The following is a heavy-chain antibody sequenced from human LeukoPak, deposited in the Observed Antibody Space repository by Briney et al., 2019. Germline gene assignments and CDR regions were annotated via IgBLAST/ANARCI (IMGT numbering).Heavy chain of an antibody. CDR1: GGSISSSNW. J-gene: IGHJ4*02. D-gene: IGHD6-19*01. Sequence: SETLSLTCAVSGGSISSSNWWSWVRQPPGQGLEWIGEIYHSGSTNYNPSLKSRVIISVDKSKNQFSLKLSSVTAADTAVYYCARRRAVAGPYFDYWGQGTLVTVSS. CDR2: IYHSGST. CDR3: ARRRAVAGPYFDY. V-gene: IGHV4-4*02.